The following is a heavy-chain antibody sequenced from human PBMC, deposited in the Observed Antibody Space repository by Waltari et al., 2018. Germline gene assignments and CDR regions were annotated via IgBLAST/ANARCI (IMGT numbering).Heavy chain of an antibody. CDR1: GYTFTGYY. J-gene: IGHJ4*02. D-gene: IGHD1-26*01. V-gene: IGHV1-2*06. Sequence: SCKASGYTFTGYYMHWVRQAPGQGLEWMGRINPNSGGTNYAQKFQGRVTMTRDTSISTAYMELSRLRSDDTAVYYCARAEWLRNPAGELLGVNDYWGQGTLVTVSS. CDR2: INPNSGGT. CDR3: ARAEWLRNPAGELLGVNDY.